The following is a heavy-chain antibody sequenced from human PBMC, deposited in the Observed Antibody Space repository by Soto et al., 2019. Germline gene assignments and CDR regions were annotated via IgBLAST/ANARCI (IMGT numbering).Heavy chain of an antibody. Sequence: PGGSLRLSCVASGFTFTSHGMHWVRQAPGKGLEWVAVIWYDGSNRQYADSVKGRFTISRDNSKNTLYLQMNSLRVEDTAVYYCARPMASRYCCGSASYVGNWYAPCGQGTLLTVAS. D-gene: IGHD2-15*01. CDR2: IWYDGSNR. J-gene: IGHJ5*02. CDR3: ARPMASRYCCGSASYVGNWYAP. V-gene: IGHV3-33*01. CDR1: GFTFTSHG.